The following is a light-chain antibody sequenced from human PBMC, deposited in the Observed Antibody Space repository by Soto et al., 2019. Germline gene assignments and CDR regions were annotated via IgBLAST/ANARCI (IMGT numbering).Light chain of an antibody. V-gene: IGKV3-11*01. CDR1: QSVSRY. Sequence: EIVLTQSPGTLSLSPGERATLSCRASQSVSRYLAWYQQKPGQAPRLLIYDASNRATGIPARFSGSGSGTDFTLTISSLEPEDFAVYYCQQRSNWPPITFGQGTKVDIK. CDR3: QQRSNWPPIT. CDR2: DAS. J-gene: IGKJ1*01.